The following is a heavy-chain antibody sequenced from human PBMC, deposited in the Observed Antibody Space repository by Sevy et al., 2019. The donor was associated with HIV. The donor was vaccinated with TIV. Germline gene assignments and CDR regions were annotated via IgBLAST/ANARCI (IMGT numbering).Heavy chain of an antibody. V-gene: IGHV3-30*18. CDR1: GFTFSSYG. J-gene: IGHJ4*02. Sequence: GGSLRLSCAASGFTFSSYGMQWVRQASGKGLEWVAVISYDGSDKYYGDSVRGRFPISRDNSKNTLYLQMNSLRGEDTGLYYCAKEATRYSISSGRFDYWGQGTLVTVSS. CDR3: AKEATRYSISSGRFDY. D-gene: IGHD6-6*01. CDR2: ISYDGSDK.